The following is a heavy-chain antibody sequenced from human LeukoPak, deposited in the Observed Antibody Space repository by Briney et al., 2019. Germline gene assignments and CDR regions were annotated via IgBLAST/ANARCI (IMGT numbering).Heavy chain of an antibody. V-gene: IGHV1-2*02. CDR3: ARDAWVVPAAENNWLDP. J-gene: IGHJ5*02. D-gene: IGHD2-2*01. CDR1: GYTFTGYY. Sequence: GRSLRLSCAASGYTFTGYYMHWVRQAPGQGLEWMGWINPNSGGTNYAQKFQGRVTMTRDTSISTAYMELSRLRSDDTAVYYCARDAWVVPAAENNWLDPWGQGTLVTVSS. CDR2: INPNSGGT.